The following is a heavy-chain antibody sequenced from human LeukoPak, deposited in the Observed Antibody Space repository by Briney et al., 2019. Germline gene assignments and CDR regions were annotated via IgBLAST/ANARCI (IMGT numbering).Heavy chain of an antibody. V-gene: IGHV1-2*02. CDR3: AGYSGYGEYYFDY. CDR1: GYTFTGYY. CDR2: INPNSGGT. Sequence: GASVKVSCKASGYTFTGYYMHWVRQAPGQGLEWMGWINPNSGGTNYAQKFQGRVTMTRDTSISTAYMELSRLRSDDTAVYYCAGYSGYGEYYFDYWGQGTLVTVSS. J-gene: IGHJ4*02. D-gene: IGHD5-12*01.